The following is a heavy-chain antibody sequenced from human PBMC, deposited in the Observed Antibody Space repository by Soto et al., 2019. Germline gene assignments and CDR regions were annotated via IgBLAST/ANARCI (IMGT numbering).Heavy chain of an antibody. J-gene: IGHJ3*02. CDR1: GFTFSSYG. D-gene: IGHD1-7*01. V-gene: IGHV3-30*03. CDR2: ISYDGSNK. Sequence: VGSLRLSCAASGFTFSSYGMHWVRQAPGKGLEWVAVISYDGSNKYYADSVKGRFTISRDNSKNTLYLQMNSLRAEDTAVYYCRVYNWNYGGDDAFDIWGQGTMVTVS. CDR3: RVYNWNYGGDDAFDI.